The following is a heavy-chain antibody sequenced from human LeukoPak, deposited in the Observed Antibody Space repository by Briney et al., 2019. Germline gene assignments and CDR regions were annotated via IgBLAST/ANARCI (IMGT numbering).Heavy chain of an antibody. CDR3: ARLGYSYGYGFDY. V-gene: IGHV4-34*01. CDR2: INHSGST. D-gene: IGHD5-18*01. Sequence: GSLRLSCAASGFTFSSYGMSWVRQAPGKGLEWIGEINHSGSTNYNPSLKSRVTISVDTSKNQFSLKLSSVTAADTAVYYCARLGYSYGYGFDYWGQGTLVTVSS. J-gene: IGHJ4*02. CDR1: GFTFSSYG.